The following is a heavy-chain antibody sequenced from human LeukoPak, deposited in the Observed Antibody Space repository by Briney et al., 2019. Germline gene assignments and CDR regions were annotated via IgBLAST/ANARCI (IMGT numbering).Heavy chain of an antibody. CDR3: ARLYCSSTSCYFVGPKHFDY. J-gene: IGHJ4*02. D-gene: IGHD2-2*01. Sequence: ASVKVSCKASGYTFTGYYMHWVRQAPGQGLEWMGWINPNSGGTNYAQKFQGRVTMTRDTSISTAYMELSRLRSDDTAVYYCARLYCSSTSCYFVGPKHFDYWGQGTLVTVSS. CDR1: GYTFTGYY. V-gene: IGHV1-2*02. CDR2: INPNSGGT.